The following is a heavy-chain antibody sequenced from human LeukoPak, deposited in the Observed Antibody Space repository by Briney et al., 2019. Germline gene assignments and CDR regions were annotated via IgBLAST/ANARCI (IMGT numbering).Heavy chain of an antibody. CDR3: ATHSLGYCSGGSCYGFDY. J-gene: IGHJ4*02. CDR1: GFTFSSYA. Sequence: GGSLRLCCAASGFTFSSYAMHWVRQAPGKGLEYVSAISSNGGSTYYANSVKGRFTISRDNSKNTLYLQMGSLRAEDMAVYYCATHSLGYCSGGSCYGFDYWGQGTLVTVSS. V-gene: IGHV3-64*01. CDR2: ISSNGGST. D-gene: IGHD2-15*01.